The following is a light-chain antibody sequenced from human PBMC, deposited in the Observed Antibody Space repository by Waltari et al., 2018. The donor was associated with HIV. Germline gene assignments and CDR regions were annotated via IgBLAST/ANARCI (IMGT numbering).Light chain of an antibody. CDR2: DES. V-gene: IGLV3-21*02. CDR3: QVWDSSSDCV. CDR1: NIGTKS. Sequence: SYVVTQPPSVSVAPGQTARLACGKNNIGTKSVHWYQQKPGKAPVLVVYDESDRPSGIPERFSGSKSGNTATLIISRVEAGDEADYYCQVWDSSSDCVFGGGTRLTVL. J-gene: IGLJ2*01.